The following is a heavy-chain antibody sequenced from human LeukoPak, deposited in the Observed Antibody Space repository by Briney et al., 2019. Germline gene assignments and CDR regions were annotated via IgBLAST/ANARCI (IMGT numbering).Heavy chain of an antibody. J-gene: IGHJ5*02. CDR3: ERHRGDYDFWSGSGPFDP. Sequence: SETLSLTSTVYGDSICINGFYWGWIRQPPGRGVEWIVSIYYSGSTEYNPSVKSRVSISVDTSKNQFSLKLSSVTDADTAVYYCERHRGDYDFWSGSGPFDPWGQGTLVSVSS. CDR1: GDSICINGFY. D-gene: IGHD3-3*01. CDR2: IYYSGST. V-gene: IGHV4-39*01.